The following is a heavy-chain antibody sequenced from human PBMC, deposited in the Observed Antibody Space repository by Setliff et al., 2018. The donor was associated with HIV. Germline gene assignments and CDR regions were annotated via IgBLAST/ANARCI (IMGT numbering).Heavy chain of an antibody. J-gene: IGHJ6*03. D-gene: IGHD6-19*01. CDR1: GYTFTTYA. Sequence: ASVKVSCKASGYTFTTYAIHWVRQAPGQRLEWMGWINAGNGNTKYSQKFQGRVTITRDTSASTAYMELSSLRSEDTAVYYCGRIYSSGWNYYYYYMDVWGKGTTVTVS. CDR3: GRIYSSGWNYYYYYMDV. V-gene: IGHV1-3*01. CDR2: INAGNGNT.